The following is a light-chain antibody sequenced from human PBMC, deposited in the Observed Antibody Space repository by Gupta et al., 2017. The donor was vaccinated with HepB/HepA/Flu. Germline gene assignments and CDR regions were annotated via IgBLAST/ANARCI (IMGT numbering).Light chain of an antibody. V-gene: IGKV1-5*03. J-gene: IGKJ2*04. CDR2: EAS. CDR3: QQYNDYCS. Sequence: DIQMTQSPSTLSASIGDRVTITCRASQDIDMWMGWYQQKPGKAPKLLIYEASNLYSGVPSRFSGSGSGTEFTLTISSLQPDDFATYYCQQYNDYCSFGQGTELEIK. CDR1: QDIDMW.